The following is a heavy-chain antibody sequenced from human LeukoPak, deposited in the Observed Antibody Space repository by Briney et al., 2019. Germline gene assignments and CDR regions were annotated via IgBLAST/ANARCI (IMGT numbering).Heavy chain of an antibody. J-gene: IGHJ3*02. Sequence: GASVKVSCKASGGTFSSYAISWVRQAPGQGLEWMGRIIPILGIANYAQKLQGRVTITADEPTSTAYMELSSLRSEDTAVYYCASNAGIAAADMGTAFDIWGQGTMVTVSS. CDR2: IIPILGIA. CDR3: ASNAGIAAADMGTAFDI. V-gene: IGHV1-69*04. CDR1: GGTFSSYA. D-gene: IGHD6-13*01.